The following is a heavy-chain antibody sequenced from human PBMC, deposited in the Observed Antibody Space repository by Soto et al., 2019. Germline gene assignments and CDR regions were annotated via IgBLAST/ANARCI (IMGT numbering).Heavy chain of an antibody. D-gene: IGHD6-13*01. CDR2: IIPIFGTA. Sequence: SVKVFCKASGGTFSSYAISWVRQAPGQGLEWMGGIIPIFGTANYAQKFQGRVTITADESTSTAYMELSSLRSEDTAVYYCAREDVAAAGTGGGYYYYYYGMDVWGQGTTVTVSS. J-gene: IGHJ6*02. V-gene: IGHV1-69*13. CDR3: AREDVAAAGTGGGYYYYYYGMDV. CDR1: GGTFSSYA.